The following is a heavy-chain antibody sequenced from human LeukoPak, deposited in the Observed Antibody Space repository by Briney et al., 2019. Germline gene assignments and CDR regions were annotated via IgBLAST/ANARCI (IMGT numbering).Heavy chain of an antibody. Sequence: PSETLSLICTVSGGSISSSSYYWGWIRQPPGKGLEWIGYIYYSGSTYYNPSLKSRVTISVDSSKNQFSLKLSSVTAADTAVYYCARELISSSWYNEGVGTAGREFDYWGQGTLVTVSS. J-gene: IGHJ4*02. D-gene: IGHD6-13*01. CDR1: GGSISSSSYY. CDR3: ARELISSSWYNEGVGTAGREFDY. CDR2: IYYSGST. V-gene: IGHV4-30-4*08.